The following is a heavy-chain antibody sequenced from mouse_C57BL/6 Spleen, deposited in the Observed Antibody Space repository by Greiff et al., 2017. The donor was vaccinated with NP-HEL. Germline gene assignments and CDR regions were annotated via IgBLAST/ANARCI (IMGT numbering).Heavy chain of an antibody. CDR3: ARGDYPAWFAY. CDR1: GYTFTSYW. V-gene: IGHV1-69*01. CDR2: LDPSDSYT. Sequence: QVQLQQPGAELVMPGASVKLSCKASGYTFTSYWMHWVKQRPGQGLEWIGELDPSDSYTNYNQKFKGKSTLTVDKSSSTAYMQLSSLTSEDSAVYYCARGDYPAWFAYWGQGTLVTVSA. J-gene: IGHJ3*01. D-gene: IGHD2-4*01.